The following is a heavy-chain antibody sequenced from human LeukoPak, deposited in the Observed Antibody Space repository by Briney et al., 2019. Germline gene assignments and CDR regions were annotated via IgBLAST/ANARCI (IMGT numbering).Heavy chain of an antibody. CDR1: GXTFSRFW. V-gene: IGHV3-7*05. Sequence: GGSLRLSWAASGXTFSRFWMTWVRQAPGKGLEWVANIKQDGSEKYYVDSVKGRFTISRDNAKNSLYLQMNSLRAEDTAVYYCARAPPTVTTSYYYYGMDVWGQGTTVIVSS. D-gene: IGHD4-11*01. CDR2: IKQDGSEK. J-gene: IGHJ6*02. CDR3: ARAPPTVTTSYYYYGMDV.